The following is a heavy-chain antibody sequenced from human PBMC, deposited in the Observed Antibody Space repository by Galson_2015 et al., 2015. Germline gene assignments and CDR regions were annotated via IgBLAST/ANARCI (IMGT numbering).Heavy chain of an antibody. D-gene: IGHD3-10*01. V-gene: IGHV3-9*01. J-gene: IGHJ4*02. CDR2: ISWNSGSI. CDR1: GFTFDDYA. CDR3: AGGAGSLGY. Sequence: SLRLSCAASGFTFDDYAMHWVRQAPGKGLEWVSGISWNSGSIGYADSVKGRFTISRDNAKNSLYLQMNSLRAEDTALYYCAGGAGSLGYWGQGTLVTVSS.